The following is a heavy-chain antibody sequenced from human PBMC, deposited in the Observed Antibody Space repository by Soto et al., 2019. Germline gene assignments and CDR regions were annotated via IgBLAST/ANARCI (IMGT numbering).Heavy chain of an antibody. CDR2: INIGNGNT. Sequence: QVPLVQSGAEEKKPGASVKVSCKASGYTFTSYGIHWVRQAPGQRLEWMGWINIGNGNTKYSQNFQGRVTITRDTSATTVYMDLTSLTSEDTAVYYCARDDYYDSSGYYRGLGAFDFWGQGTMVTVSS. V-gene: IGHV1-3*05. D-gene: IGHD3-22*01. CDR1: GYTFTSYG. J-gene: IGHJ3*01. CDR3: ARDDYYDSSGYYRGLGAFDF.